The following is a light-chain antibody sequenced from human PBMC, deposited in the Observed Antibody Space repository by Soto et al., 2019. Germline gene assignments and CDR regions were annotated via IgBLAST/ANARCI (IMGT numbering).Light chain of an antibody. J-gene: IGKJ2*01. Sequence: EIVLTQSPVTLSLSPGERATLSCRASQSVTTYSAWYQQIPGQAPSLLIYDASNRATGIPARFSGSGSGTDFTLTISSLEPEDFAVYYCQQRSNWPYTFGQGTKLEIK. CDR2: DAS. V-gene: IGKV3-11*01. CDR3: QQRSNWPYT. CDR1: QSVTTY.